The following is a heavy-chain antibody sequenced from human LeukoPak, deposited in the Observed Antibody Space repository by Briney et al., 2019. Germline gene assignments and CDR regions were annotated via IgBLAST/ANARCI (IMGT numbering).Heavy chain of an antibody. CDR1: GYAFTGYY. J-gene: IGHJ4*02. CDR3: ARGSDDFWSGYSPSY. Sequence: GASVKVSCKASGYAFTGYYMHWVREAPGQGLEWMVWINPNSGGTNYAQKFQGRVTMTRDTSISTAYMELSRLRSDDTAVYYCARGSDDFWSGYSPSYWGQGTLVTVSS. V-gene: IGHV1-2*02. D-gene: IGHD3-3*01. CDR2: INPNSGGT.